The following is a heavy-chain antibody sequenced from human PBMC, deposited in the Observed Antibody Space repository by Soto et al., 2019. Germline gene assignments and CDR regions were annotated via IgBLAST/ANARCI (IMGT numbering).Heavy chain of an antibody. Sequence: PLVQSGAELKKPGASVKVSCKASGYSFSSYGISRVRQAPGQGLEWMGWISGYNGATNYAQRVQGRVAMTTDTSRSTAYMELRNLKYDGTAVYFCARRTRWNDGGYYDYDMDVWGQGTTVTASS. J-gene: IGHJ6*02. V-gene: IGHV1-18*01. CDR1: GYSFSSYG. CDR3: ARRTRWNDGGYYDYDMDV. D-gene: IGHD1-1*01. CDR2: ISGYNGAT.